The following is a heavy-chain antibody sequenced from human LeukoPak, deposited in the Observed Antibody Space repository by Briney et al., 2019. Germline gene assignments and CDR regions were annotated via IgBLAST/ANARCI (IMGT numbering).Heavy chain of an antibody. CDR2: ISAYNGNT. V-gene: IGHV1-18*01. D-gene: IGHD6-19*01. CDR3: AREHSSGYTGGCDY. Sequence: ASVKVSCKVSGYTLTELSMHWVRQAPGQGLEWMGWISAYNGNTNYAQKLQGRVTMTTDASTSTAYMELRSLRSDDTAVYYCAREHSSGYTGGCDYWGQGTLVTVSS. J-gene: IGHJ4*02. CDR1: GYTLTELS.